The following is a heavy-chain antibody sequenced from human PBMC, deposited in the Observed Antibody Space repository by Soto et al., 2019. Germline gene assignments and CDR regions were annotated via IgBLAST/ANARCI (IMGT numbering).Heavy chain of an antibody. CDR1: GVSVSSGSFY. CDR2: GSYSGTT. J-gene: IGHJ4*02. V-gene: IGHV4-61*01. D-gene: IGHD4-17*01. Sequence: GVSVSSGSFYWAWVRQPPGKGLEWIGFGSYSGTTNYKPSLKSRVTISVDTSRSQISLKVSSLTAADTAVYYCARGATVTQYDYWGQGTLVTVSS. CDR3: ARGATVTQYDY.